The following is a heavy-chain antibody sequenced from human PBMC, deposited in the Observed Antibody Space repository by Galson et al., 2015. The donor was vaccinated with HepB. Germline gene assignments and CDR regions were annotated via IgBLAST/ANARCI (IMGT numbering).Heavy chain of an antibody. J-gene: IGHJ4*02. D-gene: IGHD2-21*02. Sequence: SLRLSCAASGFTFSSYSMNWVRQAPGKGLEWVSYISSSSSTIYYADSVKGRFTISRDNAKNSLYLQMNSLRDEDTAVYYCARDPYCGGDCYPTTFDYWGQGTLVTVSS. V-gene: IGHV3-48*02. CDR3: ARDPYCGGDCYPTTFDY. CDR1: GFTFSSYS. CDR2: ISSSSSTI.